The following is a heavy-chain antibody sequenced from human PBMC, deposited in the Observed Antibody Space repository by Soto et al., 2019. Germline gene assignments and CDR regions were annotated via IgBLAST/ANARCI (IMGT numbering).Heavy chain of an antibody. D-gene: IGHD3-22*01. J-gene: IGHJ4*01. CDR3: ARQSYDSSGYYLMAHYFDY. Sequence: TLSLTCTVSGGSVSSSDYYWGWVRQPPGKGLEWIGSIYHSGAAYYNPSLKSRLTISIDTSKNQVSLNLTSMSAADTAMYYCARQSYDSSGYYLMAHYFDYWGHGTLVTVSS. CDR2: IYHSGAA. V-gene: IGHV4-39*01. CDR1: GGSVSSSDYY.